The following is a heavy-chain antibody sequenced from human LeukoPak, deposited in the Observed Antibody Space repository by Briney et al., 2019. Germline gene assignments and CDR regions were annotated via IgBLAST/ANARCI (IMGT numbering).Heavy chain of an antibody. CDR1: GLTSSSHW. Sequence: GCCMRLSCAASGLTSSSHWMRCGRQAPGKGLEGVANIKQDGSEKYYVDSVKGRFTISRDNAENSLYLQMNSLRAEDTAVYYCARDRLYYAGRVVPAAPIDYWGQGTLVTVSS. CDR2: IKQDGSEK. D-gene: IGHD2-2*01. V-gene: IGHV3-7*01. J-gene: IGHJ4*02. CDR3: ARDRLYYAGRVVPAAPIDY.